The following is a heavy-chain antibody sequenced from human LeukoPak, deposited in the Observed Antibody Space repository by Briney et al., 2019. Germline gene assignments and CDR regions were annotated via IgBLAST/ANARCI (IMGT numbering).Heavy chain of an antibody. V-gene: IGHV3-23*01. D-gene: IGHD5-12*01. Sequence: GGSLRLSCAASGFAFSSYAMSWVRQAPGKGLQWVSGISGSGGSIYYADSVKGRFTISRDRSKNTLYLQMSSLRAEDTAVYYCARGASGFTAFDIWGQGTMVTVSS. CDR2: ISGSGGSI. CDR1: GFAFSSYA. CDR3: ARGASGFTAFDI. J-gene: IGHJ3*02.